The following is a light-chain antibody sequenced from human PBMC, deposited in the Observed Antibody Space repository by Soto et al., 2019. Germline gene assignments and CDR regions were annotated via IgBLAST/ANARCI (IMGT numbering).Light chain of an antibody. CDR1: QNSRDW. CDR3: QQSYNTPIT. V-gene: IGKV1-5*01. CDR2: DAS. Sequence: DIEMTQSPSSLSASVGDKLTISCRASQNSRDWVAWYQQKPGQAPKLLIYDASKLFPGVPSRFSGGGFGTHFTLTISGLQPEDFATYFCQQSYNTPITFGQGTRLEIK. J-gene: IGKJ5*01.